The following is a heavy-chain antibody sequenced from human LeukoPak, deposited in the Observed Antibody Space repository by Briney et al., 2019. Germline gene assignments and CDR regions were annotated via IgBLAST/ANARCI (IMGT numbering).Heavy chain of an antibody. CDR1: GGSMRSYY. Sequence: SETLSLTCTVSGGSMRSYYWSWIRQPPGKGLEWIGYMYYSGGTNYNPSLKSRVTISVDTSKNQFSPKLSSVTAADTAVYYCARDPYSRGFFDHWGQGTLVTVSS. CDR2: MYYSGGT. V-gene: IGHV4-59*01. J-gene: IGHJ4*02. D-gene: IGHD6-19*01. CDR3: ARDPYSRGFFDH.